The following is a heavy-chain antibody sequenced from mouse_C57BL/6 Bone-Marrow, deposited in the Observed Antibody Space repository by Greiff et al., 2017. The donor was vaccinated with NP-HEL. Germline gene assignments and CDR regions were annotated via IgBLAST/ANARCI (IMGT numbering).Heavy chain of an antibody. CDR1: GYTFTSYW. Sequence: QVQLQQPGAELVKPGASVKLSCKASGYTFTSYWMHWVKQRPGQGLEWIGMIHPNSGSTNYNEKFKSKATLTVDKSSSTAYMQLSSLTSEDSAVYYCASDEGYYADYFDYWGQGTTLTVSS. CDR3: ASDEGYYADYFDY. CDR2: IHPNSGST. J-gene: IGHJ2*01. V-gene: IGHV1-64*01. D-gene: IGHD2-3*01.